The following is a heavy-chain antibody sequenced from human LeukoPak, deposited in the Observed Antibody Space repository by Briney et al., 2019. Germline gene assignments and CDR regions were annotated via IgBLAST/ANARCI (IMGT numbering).Heavy chain of an antibody. CDR2: IGATQTYI. CDR3: ARDLKVPGPPYFDY. J-gene: IGHJ4*02. CDR1: GFTFATYT. Sequence: RPGGSLRLSCTGAGFTFATYTFNWVRQAPGKGLEWVSSIGATQTYIYYADSVKGRFTVSRDNAEKSVYLQMNNLRAEDTGVYYCARDLKVPGPPYFDYWGQGTLVTVSS. V-gene: IGHV3-21*01. D-gene: IGHD6-19*01.